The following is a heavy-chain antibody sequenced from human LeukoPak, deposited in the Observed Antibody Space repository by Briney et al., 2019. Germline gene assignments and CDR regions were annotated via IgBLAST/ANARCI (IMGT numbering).Heavy chain of an antibody. J-gene: IGHJ4*02. Sequence: SETLSLTCTVSGYSISSGYYWGWIRQPPGKGLEWIGNIYHNGGTNYNPSLKSRLTISVDTSKNQFSLRLRSVTAADTAVYYCATENRGGYNHRGGGYWGQGTQVTVSS. D-gene: IGHD5-24*01. V-gene: IGHV4-38-2*02. CDR2: IYHNGGT. CDR1: GYSISSGYY. CDR3: ATENRGGYNHRGGGY.